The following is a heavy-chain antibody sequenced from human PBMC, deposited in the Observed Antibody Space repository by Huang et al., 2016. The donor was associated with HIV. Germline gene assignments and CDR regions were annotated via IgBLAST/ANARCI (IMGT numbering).Heavy chain of an antibody. Sequence: EVQLVESGGGLVKPGGSLRLSCAASGFTFSSYSMNWVRQAPGKGLEGVSSISSSSSDIYYADSGKGRFTISRDNAKNSLYLQMNSLRAEDTAVYYCARAVPTPNRFGVGGFDYWGQGILVTVSS. CDR1: GFTFSSYS. D-gene: IGHD3-3*01. CDR2: ISSSSSDI. V-gene: IGHV3-21*01. CDR3: ARAVPTPNRFGVGGFDY. J-gene: IGHJ4*02.